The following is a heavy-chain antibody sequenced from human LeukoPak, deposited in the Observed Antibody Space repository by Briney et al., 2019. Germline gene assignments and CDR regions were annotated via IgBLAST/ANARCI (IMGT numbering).Heavy chain of an antibody. Sequence: GGSLRLSCAASGFTFSSYSMNWVRQAPGKGLEWVSSISSSSSYIYYADSVKGRFTISRDNAKNSLYLQMNSLRAEDTAVYYCARVVGSIDAFDIWGQGTMVTVSS. CDR2: ISSSSSYI. CDR1: GFTFSSYS. V-gene: IGHV3-21*04. J-gene: IGHJ3*02. CDR3: ARVVGSIDAFDI. D-gene: IGHD2-15*01.